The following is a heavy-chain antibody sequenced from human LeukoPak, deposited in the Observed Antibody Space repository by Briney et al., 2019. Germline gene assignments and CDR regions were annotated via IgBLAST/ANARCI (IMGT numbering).Heavy chain of an antibody. D-gene: IGHD3-9*01. Sequence: GGSLRLSCAASGFTFSSYWMSWVRQAPGKGLEWVANIKQDGSEKYYVDSVKGRFTISRDNAKNSLYLQMNSLRADDTAAYYCARQMLRYFDWFHTFDAFDIWGQGTMVTVSS. J-gene: IGHJ3*02. V-gene: IGHV3-7*01. CDR1: GFTFSSYW. CDR2: IKQDGSEK. CDR3: ARQMLRYFDWFHTFDAFDI.